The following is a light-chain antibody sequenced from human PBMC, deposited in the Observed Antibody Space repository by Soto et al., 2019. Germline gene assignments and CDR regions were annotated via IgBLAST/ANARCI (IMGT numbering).Light chain of an antibody. Sequence: DIQMTQSPSTLSASVGDRVTITCRASQTISSWLAWYQQKPGKAPKVLIYDASSLASGVPSRFSGSGSGTEFTLTITSLQPDDFATYFCQKYNSYPGTFGQGTKVDIK. V-gene: IGKV1-5*01. J-gene: IGKJ1*01. CDR2: DAS. CDR1: QTISSW. CDR3: QKYNSYPGT.